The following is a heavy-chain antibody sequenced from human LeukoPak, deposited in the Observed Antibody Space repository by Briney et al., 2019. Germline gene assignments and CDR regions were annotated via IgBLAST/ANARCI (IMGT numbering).Heavy chain of an antibody. J-gene: IGHJ4*02. D-gene: IGHD6-13*01. V-gene: IGHV4-59*05. CDR3: ARQGRQLVPFDY. Sequence: KPSETLSLTCTVSGGSISSYYWSWIRQPPGKGLEWIGSIYYSGSTYYNPSLKSRVTISVDTSKNQFSLKLSSVTAADTAVYYCARQGRQLVPFDYWGQGTLVTVSS. CDR1: GGSISSYY. CDR2: IYYSGST.